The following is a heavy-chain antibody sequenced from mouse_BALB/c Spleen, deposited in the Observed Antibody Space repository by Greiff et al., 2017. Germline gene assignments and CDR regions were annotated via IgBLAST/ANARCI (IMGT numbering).Heavy chain of an antibody. CDR1: GYSITSGYY. J-gene: IGHJ2*01. Sequence: EVQLQESGPGLVKPSQSLSLTCSVTGYSITSGYYWNWIRQFPGNKLEWMGYISYDGSNNYNPSLKNRISITRDTSKNQFFLKLNSVTTEDTATYYCARGGNYVGDYWGQGTTLTVSS. CDR2: ISYDGSN. V-gene: IGHV3-6*02. D-gene: IGHD2-1*01. CDR3: ARGGNYVGDY.